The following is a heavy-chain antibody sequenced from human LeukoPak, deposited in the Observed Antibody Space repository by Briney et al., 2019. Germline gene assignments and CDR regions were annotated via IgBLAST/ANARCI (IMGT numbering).Heavy chain of an antibody. CDR3: ASHRIGYYFDY. CDR1: GFTFSSYI. Sequence: PGGSLRLSGAASGFTFSSYIMNWVRQAPGKGLEWVSSISSSSSYIYYADSVKGRFTISRDNAKNSLYLQMNSLRAEDTAVYYCASHRIGYYFDYWGQGTLVTVSS. CDR2: ISSSSSYI. J-gene: IGHJ4*02. D-gene: IGHD2-15*01. V-gene: IGHV3-21*01.